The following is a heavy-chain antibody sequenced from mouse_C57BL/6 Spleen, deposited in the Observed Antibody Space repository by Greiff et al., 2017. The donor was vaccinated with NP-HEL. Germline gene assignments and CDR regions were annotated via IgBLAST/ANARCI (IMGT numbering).Heavy chain of an antibody. Sequence: DVMLVESGEGLVKPGGSLKLSCAASGFTFSSYAMSWVRQTPEKRLEWVAYISSGGDYIYYADTVKGRFTISRDNARNTLYLQMSSLKSEDTAMYYCTRDRGMAPYWYFDVWGTGTTVTVSS. V-gene: IGHV5-9-1*02. CDR3: TRDRGMAPYWYFDV. CDR2: ISSGGDYI. J-gene: IGHJ1*03. CDR1: GFTFSSYA. D-gene: IGHD2-10*02.